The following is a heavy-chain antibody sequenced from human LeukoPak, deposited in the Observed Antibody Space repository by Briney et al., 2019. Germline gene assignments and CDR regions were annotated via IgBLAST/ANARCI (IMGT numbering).Heavy chain of an antibody. CDR1: GGTFSSYA. Sequence: ASVKVSCKASGGTFSSYAISWVRQAPGQGLEWMGGITPIFGTANYAQKFQGRVTMTEDTSTDTAYMELSSLRSEDTAVYYCATAGSSPSLGDFDYWGQGTLVTVSS. CDR2: ITPIFGTA. J-gene: IGHJ4*02. CDR3: ATAGSSPSLGDFDY. V-gene: IGHV1-69*06. D-gene: IGHD6-6*01.